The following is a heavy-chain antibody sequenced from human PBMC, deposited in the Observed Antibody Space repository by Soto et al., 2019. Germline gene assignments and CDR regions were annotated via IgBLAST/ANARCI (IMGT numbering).Heavy chain of an antibody. CDR2: IKSKTDGGAT. CDR3: TTDLGHSYYDSSGYYWIDAFDI. J-gene: IGHJ3*02. Sequence: GGSLRLSCAASGFTFSNAWMDWVRQAPGKGLEWVGRIKSKTDGGATDYAAPVKGRFTISRDDSKNTLYLQMNSLKTEDTAVYYCTTDLGHSYYDSSGYYWIDAFDIWGQGTMVTVSS. V-gene: IGHV3-15*07. CDR1: GFTFSNAW. D-gene: IGHD3-22*01.